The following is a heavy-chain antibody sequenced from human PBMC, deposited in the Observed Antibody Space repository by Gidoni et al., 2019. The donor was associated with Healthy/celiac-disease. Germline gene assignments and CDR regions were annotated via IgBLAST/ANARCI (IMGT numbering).Heavy chain of an antibody. Sequence: QVQLVESGGGVVQPGGSLRLSCAASGFPFSSYGMHWVRQAPGKGLEWVAFIRYDGSNKYYADSVKGRFTISRDNSKNTLYLQMNSLRAEDTAVYYCAKGHSSSWSPYFDYWGQGTLVTVSS. CDR3: AKGHSSSWSPYFDY. D-gene: IGHD6-13*01. J-gene: IGHJ4*02. V-gene: IGHV3-30*02. CDR2: IRYDGSNK. CDR1: GFPFSSYG.